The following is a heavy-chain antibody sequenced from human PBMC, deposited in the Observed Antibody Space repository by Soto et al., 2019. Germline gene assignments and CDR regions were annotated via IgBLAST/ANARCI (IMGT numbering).Heavy chain of an antibody. D-gene: IGHD6-6*01. CDR2: INAGNGNT. Sequence: ASVKVSCKASGYTFTSYAMHWVRQAPGQRLEWMGWINAGNGNTKYSQKFQGRVTITRDTSASTAYMELSSLRSEDTAVYYCARLWGEQLDAFDIWGQGTMVTVSS. J-gene: IGHJ3*02. CDR3: ARLWGEQLDAFDI. CDR1: GYTFTSYA. V-gene: IGHV1-3*01.